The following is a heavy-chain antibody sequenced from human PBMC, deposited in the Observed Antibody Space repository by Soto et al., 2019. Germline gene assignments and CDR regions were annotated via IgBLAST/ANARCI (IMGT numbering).Heavy chain of an antibody. CDR3: ARARDYYDSFNFHWVKNFDL. CDR2: IFANDEK. D-gene: IGHD3-9*01. Sequence: QVTLKESGPVVVKPTETLTLTCTVSGFSLINGRLGVSWIRQSPGKALEWLAHIFANDEKSYRTSLKNRLTISKDTSRGQVVLTMTNTDPVDSATYYCARARDYYDSFNFHWVKNFDLWGQGTLVTVSS. CDR1: GFSLINGRLG. J-gene: IGHJ4*02. V-gene: IGHV2-26*01.